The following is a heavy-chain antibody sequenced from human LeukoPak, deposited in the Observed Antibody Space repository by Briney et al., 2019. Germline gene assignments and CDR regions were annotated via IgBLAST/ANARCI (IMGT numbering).Heavy chain of an antibody. CDR2: LYSGGST. J-gene: IGHJ4*02. Sequence: PTGGSLRLSCAASGFTVSTNYMSWVRQAPGKGLDWVSILYSGGSTYYADAVKGRFTTSRDNTKNTLYLQRNSLRAEDTAVYYCARDNFHYASTYWGQGTLVTVSS. CDR1: GFTVSTNY. CDR3: ARDNFHYASTY. V-gene: IGHV3-66*01. D-gene: IGHD3-10*01.